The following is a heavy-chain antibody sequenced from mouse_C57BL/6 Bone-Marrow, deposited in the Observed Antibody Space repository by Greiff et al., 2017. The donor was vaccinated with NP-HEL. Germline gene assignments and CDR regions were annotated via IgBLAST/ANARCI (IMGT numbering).Heavy chain of an antibody. J-gene: IGHJ4*01. V-gene: IGHV1-64*01. D-gene: IGHD1-3*01. CDR3: AREGKAYAMDY. Sequence: QVQLQQPGAELVKPGASVKLSCKASGYTFTSYWMHWVKQRPGQGLEWIGMIHPNSGSTNYNEKFKSKARLTVDKSSSTAYMQLSSLTSEDSAVYYCAREGKAYAMDYWGQGTSVTVSS. CDR2: IHPNSGST. CDR1: GYTFTSYW.